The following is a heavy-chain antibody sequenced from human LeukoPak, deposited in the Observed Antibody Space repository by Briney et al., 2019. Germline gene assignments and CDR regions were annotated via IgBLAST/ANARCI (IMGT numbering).Heavy chain of an antibody. CDR3: ARDSPRLSY. CDR2: INSGSTTI. CDR1: GFTFSNAW. V-gene: IGHV3-48*01. J-gene: IGHJ4*02. Sequence: GGSLRPSCAASGFTFSNAWMSWVRQAPGKGLEWISKINSGSTTIYYKDSVRGRFTISRDNAKNSLSLQMNNLRVEDTAVYYCARDSPRLSYWGQGTLVTVSS.